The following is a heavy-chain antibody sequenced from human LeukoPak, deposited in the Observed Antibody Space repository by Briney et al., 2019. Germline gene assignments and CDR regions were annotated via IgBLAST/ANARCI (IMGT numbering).Heavy chain of an antibody. D-gene: IGHD1-26*01. CDR2: ISSSSSYI. CDR1: GFTFSSYS. Sequence: GGSLRLSCAASGFTFSSYSMIWVRQAPGRGLEWVSSISSSSSYIYYVDSVKGRFTTSRDNVENSLYLQMNSLRAEDTAVYYCARAKVGARDYFGYWGQGTLVTVSS. J-gene: IGHJ4*02. CDR3: ARAKVGARDYFGY. V-gene: IGHV3-21*01.